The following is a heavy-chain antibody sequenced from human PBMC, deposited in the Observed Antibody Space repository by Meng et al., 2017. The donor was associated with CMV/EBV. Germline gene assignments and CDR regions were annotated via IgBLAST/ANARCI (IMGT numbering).Heavy chain of an antibody. D-gene: IGHD2-2*02. CDR3: ARDGRGIWDCSSTSCYNPYYYYGMDV. CDR1: GFTFSSYA. J-gene: IGHJ6*02. CDR2: ISYDGSNK. Sequence: GGSLRLSCAASGFTFSSYAMHWVRQAPGKGLEWVAVISYDGSNKYYADSVKGRFTISRDNSKNTLYLQMNSLRAEDTAVYYCARDGRGIWDCSSTSCYNPYYYYGMDVWGQGTTVTVSS. V-gene: IGHV3-30-3*01.